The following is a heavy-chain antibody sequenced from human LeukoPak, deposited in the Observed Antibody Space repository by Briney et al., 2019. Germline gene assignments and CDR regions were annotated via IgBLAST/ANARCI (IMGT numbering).Heavy chain of an antibody. CDR1: GGSFSGYY. CDR3: AREGYYDSSGYYPLGY. Sequence: SETLSLTCAVYGGSFSGYYWSWIRQPPGKGLEWIGEINHSGSTNYNPSLKSRVTMSVDTSKNQFSLKLSSVTAADTAVYYCAREGYYDSSGYYPLGYWGQGTLVTVSS. V-gene: IGHV4-34*01. J-gene: IGHJ4*02. CDR2: INHSGST. D-gene: IGHD3-22*01.